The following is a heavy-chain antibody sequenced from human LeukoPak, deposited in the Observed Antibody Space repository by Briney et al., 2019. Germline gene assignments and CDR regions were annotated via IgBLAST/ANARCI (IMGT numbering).Heavy chain of an antibody. V-gene: IGHV3-33*01. CDR2: IFSDGYTK. CDR3: ARASGPFDF. J-gene: IGHJ4*02. D-gene: IGHD3-10*01. CDR1: GFIFSTYS. Sequence: GGSLRLSCAASGFIFSTYSLHWVRQAPGKGLEWVAVIFSDGYTKYYAASVKDRFTISRDNSKNTLYLHMNSLIPGDTGVYYCARASGPFDFWGQGTLLTVSS.